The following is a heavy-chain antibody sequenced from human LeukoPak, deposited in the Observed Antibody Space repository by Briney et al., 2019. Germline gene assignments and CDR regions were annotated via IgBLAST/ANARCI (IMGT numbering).Heavy chain of an antibody. J-gene: IGHJ4*02. CDR1: GFTFSSYA. V-gene: IGHV3-23*01. CDR3: AKTPRYCSGGSCYGGYFDY. Sequence: PGGSLRFSCAASGFTFSSYAISWVRQAPGKGLKWVSAISGSGGSTYYADSVKGRFTISRDNSKNTLYVQMNSLRAEDTAVYYCAKTPRYCSGGSCYGGYFDYWGQGTLVTVSS. D-gene: IGHD2-15*01. CDR2: ISGSGGST.